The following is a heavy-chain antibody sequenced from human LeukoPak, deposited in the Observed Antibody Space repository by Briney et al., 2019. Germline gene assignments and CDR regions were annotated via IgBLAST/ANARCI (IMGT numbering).Heavy chain of an antibody. V-gene: IGHV4-30-2*01. D-gene: IGHD6-13*01. CDR3: AKGRSSWYHDY. CDR1: GGSISSGGYS. Sequence: SQTLSLTCAVSGGSISSGGYSWSWIRQPPGKGLEWIGYIYHSGSTYYNPSLKSRVTMSVDTSKNQFSLKLSSVTAADTAVYYCAKGRSSWYHDYWGQGTLVTVSS. J-gene: IGHJ4*02. CDR2: IYHSGST.